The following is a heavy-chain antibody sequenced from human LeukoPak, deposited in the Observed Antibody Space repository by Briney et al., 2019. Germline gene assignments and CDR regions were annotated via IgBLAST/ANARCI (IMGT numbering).Heavy chain of an antibody. CDR1: GYTFTGYY. J-gene: IGHJ5*02. D-gene: IGHD6-13*01. Sequence: ASVKVSCKASGYTFTGYYMHWVRQAPGQGLEWMGRINPNSGGTNYAQKFQGRVTMTRDTSISTAYTELSRLRSDDTAVYYCARAWPLYSSSWYVNWFDPWGQGTLVTVSS. CDR2: INPNSGGT. V-gene: IGHV1-2*06. CDR3: ARAWPLYSSSWYVNWFDP.